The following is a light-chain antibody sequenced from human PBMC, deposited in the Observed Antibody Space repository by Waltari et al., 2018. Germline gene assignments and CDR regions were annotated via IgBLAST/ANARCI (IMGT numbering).Light chain of an antibody. CDR2: KAS. Sequence: DIQMTQSPSTLSASVGDRVTITCRASQSIRSWLAWYQQKPGKAPKLLIYKASTLESGVPSRFSGSGAGTELTLTISRRQPDDFATYYCQQYDSFRTFGQGTKVEVK. CDR1: QSIRSW. V-gene: IGKV1-5*03. CDR3: QQYDSFRT. J-gene: IGKJ1*01.